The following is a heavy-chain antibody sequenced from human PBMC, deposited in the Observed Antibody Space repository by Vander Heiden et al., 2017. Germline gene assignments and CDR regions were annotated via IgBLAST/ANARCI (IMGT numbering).Heavy chain of an antibody. D-gene: IGHD5-12*01. Sequence: EVQLVESGGGLVQPGGSLRLSCAASGFTFNSYCMSWVRQAPGKGLEGVAKIKEDGSEKYYGDSVRGRFTVSRDNAQNSLYREMNSLRDEDTAVYYCTRDGRDGYNVMFDYWGQGTLVTVSS. CDR3: TRDGRDGYNVMFDY. CDR2: IKEDGSEK. J-gene: IGHJ4*02. V-gene: IGHV3-7*01. CDR1: GFTFNSYC.